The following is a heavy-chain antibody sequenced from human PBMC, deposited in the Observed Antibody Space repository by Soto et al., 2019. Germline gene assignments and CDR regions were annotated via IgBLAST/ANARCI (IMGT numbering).Heavy chain of an antibody. Sequence: QVQLQESGPGLVKPSETLSLTCNVSGDSMSQYYWSWVRQPAGKGLEWIGRIWTSGSTNYNPSLKSRVTMSIDTSNKHFSLDLKSVTAADTAVYYCARTVGAAYYFDFLGQGVLVTVSS. J-gene: IGHJ4*02. CDR1: GDSMSQYY. CDR3: ARTVGAAYYFDF. V-gene: IGHV4-4*07. CDR2: IWTSGST. D-gene: IGHD3-16*01.